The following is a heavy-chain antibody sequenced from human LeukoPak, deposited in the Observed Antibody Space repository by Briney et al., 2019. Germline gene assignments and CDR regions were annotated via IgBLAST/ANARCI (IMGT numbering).Heavy chain of an antibody. J-gene: IGHJ3*02. D-gene: IGHD3-3*01. CDR3: AKSRLSGINDAFDI. Sequence: GGSLRLSCAASGFTLSTYAMSWVRQTPGKGLEWVAATSSSDAGTYHADSVKGRFTISRDNSKNTLYLQMNSLRAEDTALYYCAKSRLSGINDAFDIWGQGTMVTVSS. CDR2: TSSSDAGT. CDR1: GFTLSTYA. V-gene: IGHV3-23*01.